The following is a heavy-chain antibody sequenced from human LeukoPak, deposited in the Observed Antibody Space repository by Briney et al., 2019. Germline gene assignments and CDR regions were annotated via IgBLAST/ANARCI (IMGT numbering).Heavy chain of an antibody. J-gene: IGHJ5*02. CDR2: IYPGGSRT. Sequence: GDSLKILSHGSGYSSIDYWIGWVRQMPGKGLEWMAVIYPGGSRTRYNPSFQGQATISANKSINTAYLEWNSLKASDTALYYCACRMFASNWFQPWGQGTLVTVSS. CDR3: ACRMFASNWFQP. CDR1: GYSSIDYW. D-gene: IGHD3-10*02. V-gene: IGHV5-51*01.